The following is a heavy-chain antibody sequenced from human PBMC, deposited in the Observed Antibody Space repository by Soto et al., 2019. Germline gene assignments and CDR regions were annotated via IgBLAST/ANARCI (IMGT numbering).Heavy chain of an antibody. CDR3: VRDRCRPDLRVTHYYDSSDLDYGMDV. D-gene: IGHD3-22*01. CDR2: INQDGSEK. Sequence: QPGGSLRLSCAASGFTFSSYWMTWVRQAPGKGLEWVANINQDGSEKYYMNYMKGRITISRNNAKKSLLQKLNNLRAEDTAEYYCVRDRCRPDLRVTHYYDSSDLDYGMDVWGQGTTVTVSS. V-gene: IGHV3-7*01. J-gene: IGHJ6*02. CDR1: GFTFSSYW.